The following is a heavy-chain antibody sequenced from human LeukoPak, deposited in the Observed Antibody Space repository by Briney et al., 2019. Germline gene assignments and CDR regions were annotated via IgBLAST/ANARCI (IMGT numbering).Heavy chain of an antibody. CDR1: GGSISSGGYY. D-gene: IGHD3-10*01. Sequence: SETLSLTCTVSGGSISSGGYYWSWIRQHPGEGLEWIGYIYYSGSTYYNPSLKSRVTISVDTSKNQFSLKLCSVTAADTAVYYCARQGAGVPFDYWGRGTLVTVSS. CDR3: ARQGAGVPFDY. J-gene: IGHJ4*02. V-gene: IGHV4-31*03. CDR2: IYYSGST.